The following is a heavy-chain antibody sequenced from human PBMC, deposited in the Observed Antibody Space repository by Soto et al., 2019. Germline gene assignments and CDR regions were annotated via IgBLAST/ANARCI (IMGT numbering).Heavy chain of an antibody. CDR2: IYYGGST. J-gene: IGHJ4*02. CDR1: GGSISSYY. V-gene: IGHV4-59*01. CDR3: ARAQYGDYVDY. D-gene: IGHD4-17*01. Sequence: SETLSLTCTVSGGSISSYYWSWIRQPPGKGLEWIGYIYYGGSTNYNPSLKSRVTISVDTSKNQFSLKLSSVTAADTAVYYCARAQYGDYVDYWGQGTLVTSPQ.